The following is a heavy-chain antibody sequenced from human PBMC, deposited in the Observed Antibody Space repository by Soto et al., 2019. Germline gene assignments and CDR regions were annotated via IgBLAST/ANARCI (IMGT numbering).Heavy chain of an antibody. CDR2: IYYSGST. V-gene: IGHV4-31*03. Sequence: QVQLQESGPGLVKPSQTLSLTCTVSGGSISSGGYYWSWIRQHPGKGLEWIGYIYYSGSTYYNPSLKSRFTISVDTSKNQFSLKLSSVTAADTAVYYCARDRYGDYYYGMDVWGQGTTVTVSS. J-gene: IGHJ6*02. CDR1: GGSISSGGYY. CDR3: ARDRYGDYYYGMDV. D-gene: IGHD4-17*01.